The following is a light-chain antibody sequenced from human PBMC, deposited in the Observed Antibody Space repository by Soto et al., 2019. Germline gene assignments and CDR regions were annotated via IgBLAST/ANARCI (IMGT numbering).Light chain of an antibody. CDR2: GAS. J-gene: IGKJ3*01. Sequence: EIEMTQSPDTLSVSAGEGVTLSCRASQSVSSDLAWYQQKPGKSPMLLMYGASTRANDIPARFSGGWSGTEFSLTISSLQSNDVAIYDYQQYHYCRPTTFGPGTKVEIK. CDR3: QQYHYCRPTT. V-gene: IGKV3-15*01. CDR1: QSVSSD.